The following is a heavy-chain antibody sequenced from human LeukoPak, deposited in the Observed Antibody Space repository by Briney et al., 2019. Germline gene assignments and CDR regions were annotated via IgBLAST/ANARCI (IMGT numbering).Heavy chain of an antibody. CDR2: IYYSGST. CDR3: ARYYYGSGSYRWFDP. V-gene: IGHV4-39*01. D-gene: IGHD3-10*01. Sequence: ASETLSLTSTVSGGSISSSSYYWGWIRQPPGKGLEWIGSIYYSGSTYYNPSLKSRVTISVDTSKNQFSLKLSSVTAADTAVYYCARYYYGSGSYRWFDPWGQGTLVTVSS. J-gene: IGHJ5*02. CDR1: GGSISSSSYY.